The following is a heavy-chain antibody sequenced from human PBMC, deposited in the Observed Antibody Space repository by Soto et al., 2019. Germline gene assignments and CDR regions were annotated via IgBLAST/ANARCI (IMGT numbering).Heavy chain of an antibody. V-gene: IGHV3-30*18. J-gene: IGHJ4*02. D-gene: IGHD3-9*01. CDR2: ISYDGSNK. CDR1: GFTFSSYG. CDR3: AKDYYDTLTGYYGPDY. Sequence: LGGSLRLSCAASGFTFSSYGIHWVRQAPGKGLEWVAVISYDGSNKYYADSVKGRFTISRDNSKNLLYLQMNSLGAEDTAVYYCAKDYYDTLTGYYGPDYWGQGTLVTVS.